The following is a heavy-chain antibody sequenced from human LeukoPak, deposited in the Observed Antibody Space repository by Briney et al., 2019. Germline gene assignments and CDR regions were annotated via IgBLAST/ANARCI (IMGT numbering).Heavy chain of an antibody. D-gene: IGHD1-26*01. V-gene: IGHV3-30*18. CDR1: GFTFSNYG. CDR3: AKESGSYPIRNALDY. Sequence: PGRSLRLSCATSGFTFSNYGMHWVRQAPGKGLEWVAVISYDGSNKYYADSVKGRFTISRDNSKNTLYLQMNSLRAEDTAVYYCAKESGSYPIRNALDYWGQGTLVTVSS. J-gene: IGHJ4*02. CDR2: ISYDGSNK.